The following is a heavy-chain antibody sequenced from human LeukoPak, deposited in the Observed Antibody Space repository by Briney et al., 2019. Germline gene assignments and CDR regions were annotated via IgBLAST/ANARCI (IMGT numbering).Heavy chain of an antibody. CDR3: ATDLDGDYFDY. CDR2: VDPDDGET. CDR1: GYIFTAYF. Sequence: ATVTVSCKVSGYIFTAYFIHWVQQAPGKGVEWLGLVDPDDGETQYADNFQGRVTITADTSTDTAYMELSSLTSDDTAVYYCATDLDGDYFDYWGQGTLVTVSS. V-gene: IGHV1-69-2*01. D-gene: IGHD3/OR15-3a*01. J-gene: IGHJ4*02.